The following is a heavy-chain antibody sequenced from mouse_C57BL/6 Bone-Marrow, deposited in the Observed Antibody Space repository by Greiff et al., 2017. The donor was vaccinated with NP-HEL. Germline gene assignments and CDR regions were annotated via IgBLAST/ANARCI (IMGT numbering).Heavy chain of an antibody. D-gene: IGHD2-1*01. Sequence: QVQLQVSGAELARPGASVKLSCTASGYTFTSYGISWVKQRTGTGLEWIGEIYPRSGNTYYNEKFKGKATLTADQSSSTAYMALRSLTSEDSAVFLSARGDCNPWCGYGGKGTRVTVSA. CDR3: ARGDCNPWCGY. CDR1: GYTFTSYG. CDR2: IYPRSGNT. V-gene: IGHV1-81*01. J-gene: IGHJ3*01.